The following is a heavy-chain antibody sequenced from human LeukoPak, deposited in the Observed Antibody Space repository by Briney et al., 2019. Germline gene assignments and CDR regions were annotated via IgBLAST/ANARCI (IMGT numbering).Heavy chain of an antibody. Sequence: PSETLSLTCTVFGDSITNSYWTWIRLPPGKGLEWIAPIYYTGYTNYNPSLKSRVSISVDTSKNRLSLKLISVTAGDTAVYYCARAPIGSVDYWGPGAQVTVSS. CDR3: ARAPIGSVDY. CDR1: GDSITNSY. J-gene: IGHJ4*02. CDR2: IYYTGYT. D-gene: IGHD1-1*01. V-gene: IGHV4-59*01.